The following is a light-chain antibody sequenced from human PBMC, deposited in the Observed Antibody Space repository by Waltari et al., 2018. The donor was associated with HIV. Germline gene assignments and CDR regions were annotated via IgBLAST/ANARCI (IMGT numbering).Light chain of an antibody. CDR1: SATIRSIT. Sequence: QSVLTPPPSAPGTPGHGVSNSWSEGSATIRSITVRWYQQLPGTAPKLLINSKDQRPSGVPDRFSGSKYGTSASLAMRGLQSDDEADYYCAAWDDSLNGWVFGWGTKLTVL. CDR3: AAWDDSLNGWV. CDR2: SKD. J-gene: IGLJ3*02. V-gene: IGLV1-44*01.